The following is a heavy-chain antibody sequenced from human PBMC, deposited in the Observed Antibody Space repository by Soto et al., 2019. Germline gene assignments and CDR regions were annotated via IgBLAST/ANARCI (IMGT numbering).Heavy chain of an antibody. D-gene: IGHD2-21*02. CDR2: ISGSGEST. Sequence: LRLSCAASGFTFSAYAMSWVRQAPGKGLEWVSGISGSGESTHYTDSVKGRFTISRDKSKNTLYLQMNSLRAEDTAVYYCVKQRDVVVVTATRSPSNWFYPWGQGTLVTASS. J-gene: IGHJ5*02. V-gene: IGHV3-23*01. CDR1: GFTFSAYA. CDR3: VKQRDVVVVTATRSPSNWFYP.